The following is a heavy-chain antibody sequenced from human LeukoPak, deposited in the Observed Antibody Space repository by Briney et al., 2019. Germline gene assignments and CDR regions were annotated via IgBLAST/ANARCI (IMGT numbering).Heavy chain of an antibody. V-gene: IGHV1-2*02. J-gene: IGHJ5*02. CDR2: INPNSGGT. D-gene: IGHD6-13*01. CDR3: ARARGIAAAGRRFDP. CDR1: GYTFTGYY. Sequence: ASVKVSCKASGYTFTGYYMHWVRQAPGQGLEWMGWINPNSGGTNYAQKFQGRVTMTRDTSISTAYMELSRLRSDDTAVYYCARARGIAAAGRRFDPWGQGTLVPVSS.